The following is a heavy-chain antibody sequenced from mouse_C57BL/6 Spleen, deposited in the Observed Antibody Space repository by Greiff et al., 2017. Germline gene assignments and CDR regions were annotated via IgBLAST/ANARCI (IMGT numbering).Heavy chain of an antibody. CDR3: ARHDGYYSMDY. D-gene: IGHD2-3*01. Sequence: DVQLVESGGGLVKPGGSLKLSCAASGFTFSSYTMSWVRQTPEKRLEWVATISGGGGNTYYPDSVKGRFTISRDNAKNTLYLQMSSLRSEDTALYYCARHDGYYSMDYWGQGTSVTVSS. J-gene: IGHJ4*01. V-gene: IGHV5-9*01. CDR2: ISGGGGNT. CDR1: GFTFSSYT.